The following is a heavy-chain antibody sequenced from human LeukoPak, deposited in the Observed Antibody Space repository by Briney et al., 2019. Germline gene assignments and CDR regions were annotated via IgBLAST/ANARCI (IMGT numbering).Heavy chain of an antibody. CDR3: ATGGSNWNYQYYFEY. CDR1: GDTFTNYG. V-gene: IGHV1-18*01. CDR2: ISPYNGKT. D-gene: IGHD1-7*01. J-gene: IGHJ4*02. Sequence: ASMKVSCKTSGDTFTNYGINWVRQAPGQGLEWMGWISPYNGKTEFAQKFQGRVTMTTDTSTTTVYMELRSLRSDDTAVYYCATGGSNWNYQYYFEYWGQGTLVTVSS.